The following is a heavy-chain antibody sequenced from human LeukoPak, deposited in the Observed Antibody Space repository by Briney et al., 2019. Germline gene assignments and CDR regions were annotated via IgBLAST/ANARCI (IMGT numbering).Heavy chain of an antibody. CDR1: GFIFSTYG. D-gene: IGHD6-19*01. Sequence: GGSLRLSCAASGFIFSTYGIHWVRQAPGKGLEWVAVIWHDGSNKYYADSVKGRFTISRDNSKNTPYLQMNSLRAEDTAVYYCARASGPFGYWGQGTLVTVSS. J-gene: IGHJ4*02. CDR2: IWHDGSNK. V-gene: IGHV3-33*01. CDR3: ARASGPFGY.